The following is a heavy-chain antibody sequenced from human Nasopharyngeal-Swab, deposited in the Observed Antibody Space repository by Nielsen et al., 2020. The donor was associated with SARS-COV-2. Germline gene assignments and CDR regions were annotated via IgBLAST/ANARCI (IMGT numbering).Heavy chain of an antibody. CDR2: ISVDGRST. CDR3: AREEAAAGNGEVYYYYGMDV. J-gene: IGHJ6*02. Sequence: GESLKISCAASGFTFSSYAMSWVRQAPGKGLEWVSHISVDGRSTYHADSVKGRFTISRDNSKNTLYLQMNSLRAEDTAVYYCAREEAAAGNGEVYYYYGMDVWGQGTTVTVSS. D-gene: IGHD6-13*01. CDR1: GFTFSSYA. V-gene: IGHV3-23*01.